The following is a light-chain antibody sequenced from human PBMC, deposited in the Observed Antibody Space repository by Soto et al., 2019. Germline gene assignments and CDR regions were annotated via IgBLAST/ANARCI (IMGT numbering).Light chain of an antibody. V-gene: IGLV2-8*01. Sequence: QSVLTQPPSASGSPGQSVTISCTGTSSDVGDYNYVSWYQQHPGKAPKLMIYEVNSRPSGVPDRFSGSKSGNTASLIVSGLQAEDEADYYCSSYGGSNNVVFGGGTKLTVL. J-gene: IGLJ2*01. CDR3: SSYGGSNNVV. CDR2: EVN. CDR1: SSDVGDYNY.